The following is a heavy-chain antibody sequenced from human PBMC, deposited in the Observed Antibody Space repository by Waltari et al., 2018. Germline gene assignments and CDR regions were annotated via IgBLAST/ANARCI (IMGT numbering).Heavy chain of an antibody. CDR3: ARGNRVPLRYSDWQNVGVSYFDY. D-gene: IGHD3-9*01. V-gene: IGHV4-34*01. CDR1: GGSFSGYY. Sequence: QVQLQQWGAGLLKPSETLSLTCAVYGGSFSGYYWSWIRQPPGKGRAWHGESNHTGSTNYTPSLKSRVSISVDTSKNQFSLKLSYVTAADTAVYYCARGNRVPLRYSDWQNVGVSYFDYWGQGALVTVSS. CDR2: SNHTGST. J-gene: IGHJ4*02.